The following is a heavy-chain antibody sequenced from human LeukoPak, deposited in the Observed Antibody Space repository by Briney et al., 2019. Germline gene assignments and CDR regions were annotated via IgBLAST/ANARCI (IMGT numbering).Heavy chain of an antibody. Sequence: AGGSLRLSCAASGFTFSGYSMNWVRQAPGKGLEWVSSISSSSGSIYYADSVKGRFTISRDNAKNSLYLQMNSLRAEDTAVYYCARDRDIVVVPSDYYYYMDVWGKGTTVTVSS. D-gene: IGHD2-2*01. CDR2: ISSSSGSI. J-gene: IGHJ6*03. CDR1: GFTFSGYS. CDR3: ARDRDIVVVPSDYYYYMDV. V-gene: IGHV3-21*01.